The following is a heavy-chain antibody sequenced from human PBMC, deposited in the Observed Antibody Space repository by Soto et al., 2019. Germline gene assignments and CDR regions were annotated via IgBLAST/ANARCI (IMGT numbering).Heavy chain of an antibody. CDR1: GFTFSGYA. CDR3: AKSQSSGAFRFFFDY. V-gene: IGHV3-23*01. D-gene: IGHD3-22*01. CDR2: ITSGGDT. Sequence: EVQLLESGGGLVQPGGSLRLSCATSGFTFSGYAMTWVRQAPGKGLNWVSAITSGGDTFFADSVKGRFTISRDHSKNTFYLQMNSLTAEDTAVYYCAKSQSSGAFRFFFDYWGQGTLVTVSS. J-gene: IGHJ4*02.